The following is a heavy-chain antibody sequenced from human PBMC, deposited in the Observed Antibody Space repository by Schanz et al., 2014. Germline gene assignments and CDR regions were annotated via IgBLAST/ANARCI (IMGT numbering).Heavy chain of an antibody. CDR1: GFTFSKYG. Sequence: QVQLVESGGGVVQPGRSLRLSCAASGFTFSKYGMHWVRQAPGKGLEWVAVIWYDGSNKDYADSVKGRFTISRDNSKNMLYLQMNSLRGEDTAVYYCVRDDSPSTKPFDSWGQGTLVSVSS. D-gene: IGHD2-21*01. CDR3: VRDDSPSTKPFDS. V-gene: IGHV3-33*01. CDR2: IWYDGSNK. J-gene: IGHJ4*02.